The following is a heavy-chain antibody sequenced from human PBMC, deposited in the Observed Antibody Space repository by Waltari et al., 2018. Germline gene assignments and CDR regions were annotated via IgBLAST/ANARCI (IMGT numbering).Heavy chain of an antibody. D-gene: IGHD3-10*01. CDR2: IDPGDSVT. J-gene: IGHJ4*02. V-gene: IGHV5-51*01. CDR3: ARHGSTMVRALDY. CDR1: GYSFTSYW. Sequence: EVQLVQSGAEVKKPGESLKISCKGSGYSFTSYWIGWVRQMPGKGLEWVGTIDPGDSVTRYSPSFQGQVTISADKSISTAYLQWSSLKASDTAMYYCARHGSTMVRALDYWGQGTLVTVSS.